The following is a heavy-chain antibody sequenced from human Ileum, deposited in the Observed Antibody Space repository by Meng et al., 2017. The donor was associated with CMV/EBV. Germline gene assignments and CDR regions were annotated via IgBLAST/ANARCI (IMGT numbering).Heavy chain of an antibody. D-gene: IGHD5-18*01. J-gene: IGHJ4*02. Sequence: SGFPFSSYAMSWVRQAPGKGLEWVSAISGSGGSTYYADSVKGRFTISRDNSKNTLYLQMNSLRAEDTAVYYCAKDSILRIQLWPLFDYWGQGTLVTVSS. CDR3: AKDSILRIQLWPLFDY. CDR2: ISGSGGST. V-gene: IGHV3-23*01. CDR1: GFPFSSYA.